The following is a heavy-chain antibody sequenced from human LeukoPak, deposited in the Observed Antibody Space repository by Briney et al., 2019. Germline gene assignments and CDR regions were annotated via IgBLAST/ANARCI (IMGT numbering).Heavy chain of an antibody. D-gene: IGHD6-19*01. J-gene: IGHJ4*02. CDR3: AKGLGKSSGWATLDY. Sequence: GGSLRLSCAASGFTFDDYGMSWVRQAPGKGLEWVSGINWNGGSTGYADSVKGRFTISRDNAKNSLYLQMNSLRAEDTALYHCAKGLGKSSGWATLDYWGQGTLVTVSS. CDR2: INWNGGST. CDR1: GFTFDDYG. V-gene: IGHV3-20*01.